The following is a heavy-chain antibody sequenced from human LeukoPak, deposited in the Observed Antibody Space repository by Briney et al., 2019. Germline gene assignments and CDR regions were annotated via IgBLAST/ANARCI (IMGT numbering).Heavy chain of an antibody. V-gene: IGHV4-59*12. CDR2: IYHSGST. CDR3: VRDAYCVGGSCFPPGS. J-gene: IGHJ5*02. CDR1: GGSISSYY. Sequence: TSETLSLTCTVSGGSISSYYWSWIRQPPGKGLEWIGYIYHSGSTNYNPSLKSRVTISVDTSKNQFSLRLTSLTAADTAVYYCVRDAYCVGGSCFPPGSWGQGTLLIVSS. D-gene: IGHD2-21*01.